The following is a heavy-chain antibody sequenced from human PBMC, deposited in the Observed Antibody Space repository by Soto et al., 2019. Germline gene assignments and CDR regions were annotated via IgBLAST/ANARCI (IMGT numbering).Heavy chain of an antibody. CDR3: ARRITMVRGPYYYYAMDV. CDR1: GFTFSSHT. J-gene: IGHJ6*02. CDR2: ITSTSSTK. Sequence: ESGGGLVQPGGSLRLSCAASGFTFSSHTMNWVRQAPGKGLEWISYITSTSSTKNYADSVKGRFTISRDNANNSLYLQMNSPRDEDTAVYYCARRITMVRGPYYYYAMDVWGQGTTVTVSS. V-gene: IGHV3-48*02. D-gene: IGHD3-10*01.